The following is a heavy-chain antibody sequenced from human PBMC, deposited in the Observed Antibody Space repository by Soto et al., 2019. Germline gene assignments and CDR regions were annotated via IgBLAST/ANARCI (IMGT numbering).Heavy chain of an antibody. CDR1: GFTFSSYG. J-gene: IGHJ4*02. D-gene: IGHD2-2*01. CDR2: ISYDGSNK. CDR3: AKDKLRYCSSTSCWLDY. Sequence: GGSLRLSCAASGFTFSSYGMHWVRQAPGKGLEWVAVISYDGSNKYYADSVKGRFTISRDNSKNTLYLQMNSLRAEDTAVYYCAKDKLRYCSSTSCWLDYWGQGTLVTVSS. V-gene: IGHV3-30*18.